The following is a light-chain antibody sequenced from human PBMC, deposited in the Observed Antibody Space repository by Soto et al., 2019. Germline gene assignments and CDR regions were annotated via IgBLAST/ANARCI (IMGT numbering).Light chain of an antibody. CDR1: QSVSSN. V-gene: IGKV3-15*01. CDR3: QQYNNWPPWT. Sequence: VITQSPLSLPVTLGQPATLSCSASQSVSSNLAWYQHKPGQAPRLLTYGASTRATGIPARFSGSGSGTEFTLTISSLQSEDFAVYYCQQYNNWPPWTFGQGTKVDIK. CDR2: GAS. J-gene: IGKJ1*01.